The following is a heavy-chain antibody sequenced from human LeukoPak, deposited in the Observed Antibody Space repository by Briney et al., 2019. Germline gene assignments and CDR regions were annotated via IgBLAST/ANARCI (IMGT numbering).Heavy chain of an antibody. J-gene: IGHJ6*03. CDR1: GFTFSSYW. V-gene: IGHV3-7*01. CDR3: ARAATRDDSSGSMYYYYYMDV. Sequence: PGGSLRLSCAASGFTFSSYWMSWVRQAPGKGLEWVANIKQDGSEKYYVDSVKGRFTISRDNAKNSLYLQMNSLRAEDTAVYYCARAATRDDSSGSMYYYYYMDVWGKGTTVTVSS. CDR2: IKQDGSEK. D-gene: IGHD3-22*01.